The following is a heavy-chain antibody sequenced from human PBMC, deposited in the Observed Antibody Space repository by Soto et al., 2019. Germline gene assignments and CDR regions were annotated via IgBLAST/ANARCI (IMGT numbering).Heavy chain of an antibody. J-gene: IGHJ4*02. D-gene: IGHD6-19*01. CDR3: ARRGSRLSVAVAAFDY. Sequence: SENLSLTCSVSSGSISTSGYYWGWIRQPPGTGLEWIGGISYSGSTYYNPSLKSRLTISVDTSKNHFSLKLTSVTAADTAVYFCARRGSRLSVAVAAFDYWSQGTLVIVSS. V-gene: IGHV4-39*02. CDR1: SGSISTSGYY. CDR2: ISYSGST.